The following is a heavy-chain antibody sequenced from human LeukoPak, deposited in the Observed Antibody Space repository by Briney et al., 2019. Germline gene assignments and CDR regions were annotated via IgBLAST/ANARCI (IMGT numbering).Heavy chain of an antibody. CDR2: LSKDGGHK. J-gene: IGHJ3*02. V-gene: IGHV3-30*04. Sequence: GGSLRLSCAPSGLSVTNYAMHWVRQAPGKGLEWVAVLSKDGGHKFYADSVKGRFSTSRDSSRNTLYLQMNSLSAEDTAVYYCAKSWNYYDSSGDDALDIWGQGTMVTVSS. D-gene: IGHD3-22*01. CDR3: AKSWNYYDSSGDDALDI. CDR1: GLSVTNYA.